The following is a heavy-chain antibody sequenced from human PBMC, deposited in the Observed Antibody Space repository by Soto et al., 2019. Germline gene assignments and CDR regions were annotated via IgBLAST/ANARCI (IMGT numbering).Heavy chain of an antibody. CDR3: ARDVRDFWSGYPQYDYYYGMDV. Sequence: SETLSLTCTVSGGSISSYYWSWIRQPAGKGLEWIGRIYTSGSTNYNPSLKSRVTMSVDTSKNQFSLKLSPVTAADTAVYYCARDVRDFWSGYPQYDYYYGMDVWGQGTTVTVSS. V-gene: IGHV4-4*07. CDR2: IYTSGST. CDR1: GGSISSYY. J-gene: IGHJ6*02. D-gene: IGHD3-3*01.